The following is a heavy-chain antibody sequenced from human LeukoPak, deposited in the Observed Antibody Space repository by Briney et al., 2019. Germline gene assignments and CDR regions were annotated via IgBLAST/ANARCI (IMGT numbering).Heavy chain of an antibody. CDR1: GFTFSNYA. CDR3: VPQWQVPRDEGY. CDR2: ISGSGGST. Sequence: PGGSLRLSCAASGFTFSNYAMSWVRQAPGKGLEWVSGISGSGGSTYYADSVKGRFTISRDNSKNTLYLQMNSLRAEDTAVYYCVPQWQVPRDEGYWGQGTLVTVSS. J-gene: IGHJ4*02. V-gene: IGHV3-23*01. D-gene: IGHD6-19*01.